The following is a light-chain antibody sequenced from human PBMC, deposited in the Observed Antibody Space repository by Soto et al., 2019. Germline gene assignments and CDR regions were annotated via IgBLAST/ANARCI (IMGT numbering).Light chain of an antibody. Sequence: QSVLTQPPSVSAAPGQRVTISCSGSSSNIGGNSVSWYQQLPGTAPKLLIYDDDKRPSGIPDRFSGSKSGTSATLGITGFQTGDEADYYCSSYTNINTLIFGSGTKVTVL. CDR1: SSNIGGNS. CDR2: DDD. CDR3: SSYTNINTLI. J-gene: IGLJ1*01. V-gene: IGLV1-51*01.